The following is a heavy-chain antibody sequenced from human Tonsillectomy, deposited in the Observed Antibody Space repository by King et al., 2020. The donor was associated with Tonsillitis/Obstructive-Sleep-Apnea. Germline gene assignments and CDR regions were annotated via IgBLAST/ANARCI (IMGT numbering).Heavy chain of an antibody. CDR2: INPSGGST. CDR1: GYTFTSYS. Sequence: QLVQSGAEVKKPGASVKVSCKASGYTFTSYSMHWVRQAPGQGLEWMGIINPSGGSTSYAPKFQGRVTMTRDTSTTTVYMELSSLRSEDTAVYYCAGGPTRGYFDYWGQGTLVTVSS. CDR3: AGGPTRGYFDY. V-gene: IGHV1-46*01. D-gene: IGHD3-16*01. J-gene: IGHJ4*02.